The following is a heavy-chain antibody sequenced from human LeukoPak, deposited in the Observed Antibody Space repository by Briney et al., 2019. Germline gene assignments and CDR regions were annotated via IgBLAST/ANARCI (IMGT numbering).Heavy chain of an antibody. V-gene: IGHV1-2*02. D-gene: IGHD2-2*01. Sequence: ASVKVSCKASGYTFTGYYMHWVRQAPGQGLEWMGWINPNSGGTNYAQKFQGRVTMTRDTSISTAYMELSRLRSDDTAVYYCARARSIVVVPAGFDYWGQGTPVTVSS. CDR3: ARARSIVVVPAGFDY. CDR2: INPNSGGT. CDR1: GYTFTGYY. J-gene: IGHJ4*02.